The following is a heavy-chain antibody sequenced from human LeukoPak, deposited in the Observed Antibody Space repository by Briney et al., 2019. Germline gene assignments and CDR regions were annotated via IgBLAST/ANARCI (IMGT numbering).Heavy chain of an antibody. CDR1: GYTFTSYG. V-gene: IGHV1-18*01. Sequence: GASVKVSCKASGYTFTSYGISWGRQAPGQGLGWRGWISAYNGNTNYAKTLPGRVTMTTDTSTSTAYMELRSLRSDDTAVYYCARSRAPRWFGESLDFDYWGQGTLVTVSS. J-gene: IGHJ4*02. D-gene: IGHD3-10*01. CDR2: ISAYNGNT. CDR3: ARSRAPRWFGESLDFDY.